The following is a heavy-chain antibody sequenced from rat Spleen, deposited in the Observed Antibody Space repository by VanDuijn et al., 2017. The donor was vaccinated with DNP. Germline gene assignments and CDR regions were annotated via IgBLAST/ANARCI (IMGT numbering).Heavy chain of an antibody. CDR3: AKGPNYGGWSDYFDY. D-gene: IGHD1-11*01. V-gene: IGHV4-2*01. Sequence: EVKLVESGGGLVQPGRSLKLSCAASGFNFNDYWMGWVRQAPGKGLEWIGQINKHSSIINYIPSLKEKITISRDNAQNTLYLQMNKLGSEETAIYYCAKGPNYGGWSDYFDYWGQGVMVTVSS. CDR2: INKHSSII. J-gene: IGHJ2*01. CDR1: GFNFNDYW.